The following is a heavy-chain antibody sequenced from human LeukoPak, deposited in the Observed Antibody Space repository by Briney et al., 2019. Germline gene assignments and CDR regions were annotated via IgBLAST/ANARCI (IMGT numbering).Heavy chain of an antibody. CDR3: ARHPTLYPD. V-gene: IGHV3-74*01. CDR1: GFTFSSYW. D-gene: IGHD2-8*01. CDR2: INSDGSST. J-gene: IGHJ4*02. Sequence: PGGSLRLSCAASGFTFSSYWMHWVRQTPGKGLVWVSRINSDGSSTSYADSVKGRFTISRDNANNTLYLQMNSLRAEDTAMYYCARHPTLYPDWGQGTLVTVSS.